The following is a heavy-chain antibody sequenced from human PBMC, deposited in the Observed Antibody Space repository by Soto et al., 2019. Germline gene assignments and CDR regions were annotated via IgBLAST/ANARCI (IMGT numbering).Heavy chain of an antibody. V-gene: IGHV4-31*03. Sequence: SETLSLTCTVSGGSISSGGYYWSWIRQHPGKGLEWIGYIYYSGSTYYNPSLKSRVTISVDTSKNQFSLKLSSVTAADTAVYYCAKRHHYGRYCDTTSCDFFDYWGQGTLVTVSS. J-gene: IGHJ4*02. CDR2: IYYSGST. CDR1: GGSISSGGYY. D-gene: IGHD2-2*01. CDR3: AKRHHYGRYCDTTSCDFFDY.